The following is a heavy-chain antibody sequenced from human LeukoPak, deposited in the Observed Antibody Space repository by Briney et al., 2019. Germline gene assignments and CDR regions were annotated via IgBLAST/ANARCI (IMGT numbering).Heavy chain of an antibody. CDR1: GYTFTGYY. CDR2: INPNSGGT. V-gene: IGHV1-2*02. CDR3: ARDCGSGWYLYWFDP. Sequence: ASVKVSCKASGYTFTGYYMHWVRQAPGQGLEWMGWINPNSGGTNYAQKFQGRVTMTRDTSISTAYMELSRLRSDDTAAYYCARDCGSGWYLYWFDPWGQGTLVTVSS. J-gene: IGHJ5*02. D-gene: IGHD6-19*01.